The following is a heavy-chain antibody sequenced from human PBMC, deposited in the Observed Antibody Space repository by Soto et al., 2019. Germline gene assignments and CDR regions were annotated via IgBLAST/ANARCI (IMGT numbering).Heavy chain of an antibody. CDR1: GFAFSSSE. CDR2: ITGSGGAM. D-gene: IGHD3-9*01. V-gene: IGHV3-48*03. Sequence: GGSLRLSCTASGFAFSSSEMNWFRQAPGKGLEWVAYITGSGGAMFHADSVKGRFSISRDNAKNSLFLEMNSLTADDTGVYYCAKVSPFILGSPLWGQGTLVT. J-gene: IGHJ4*02. CDR3: AKVSPFILGSPL.